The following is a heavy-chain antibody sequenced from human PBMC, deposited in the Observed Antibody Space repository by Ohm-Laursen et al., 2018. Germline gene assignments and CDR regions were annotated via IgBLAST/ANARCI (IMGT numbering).Heavy chain of an antibody. CDR2: ISSSSSYI. J-gene: IGHJ4*02. CDR1: GFTFSSYS. V-gene: IGHV3-21*01. CDR3: ARRVPPYYDFWSGYGLDY. D-gene: IGHD3-3*01. Sequence: SLRLSCSASGFTFSSYSMNWVRQAPGKGLEWVSSISSSSSYIYYADSVRGRFTISRDNAKNSLYLQMNSLRAEDTAVYYCARRVPPYYDFWSGYGLDYWGQGTLVTVSS.